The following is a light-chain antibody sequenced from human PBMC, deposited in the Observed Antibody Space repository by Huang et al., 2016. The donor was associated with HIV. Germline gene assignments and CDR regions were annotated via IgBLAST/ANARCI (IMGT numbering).Light chain of an antibody. CDR1: QTVLYSSDNKNY. CDR3: QQYYSTPLLT. CDR2: WAS. J-gene: IGKJ4*01. V-gene: IGKV4-1*01. Sequence: DIVMTQSPDSLAVSLGERATINCKSSQTVLYSSDNKNYLAWYQQKPGQPPKLLIYWASTRESGVPDRFSGSGSGTDFTLTINSLQSEDVAVYHCQQYYSTPLLTFGGGTKVEIK.